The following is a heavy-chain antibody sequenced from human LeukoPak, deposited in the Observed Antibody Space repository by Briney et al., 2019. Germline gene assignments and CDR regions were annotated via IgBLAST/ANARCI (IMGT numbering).Heavy chain of an antibody. J-gene: IGHJ4*02. CDR3: AFNPYYDILTGIPGVTVDY. Sequence: GGSLRLSCAASGFTFSSYGMHWVRQAPGKGLEWVAFIRYDGSGKYYADSVKGRFTISRDNSKSTLYLQMNSLRSEDTAVYYCAFNPYYDILTGIPGVTVDYWGQGTLVTVSS. V-gene: IGHV3-30*02. CDR2: IRYDGSGK. D-gene: IGHD3-9*01. CDR1: GFTFSSYG.